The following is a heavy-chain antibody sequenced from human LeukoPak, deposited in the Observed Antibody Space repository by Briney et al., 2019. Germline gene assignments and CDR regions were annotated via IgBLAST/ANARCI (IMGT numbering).Heavy chain of an antibody. CDR2: INPKSGGT. V-gene: IGHV1-2*02. Sequence: SVKVSCKASGYTFTGYDMHWVRPAPGQGVGWMGWINPKSGGTNYSQKFQGRVTMTRDTSISRAYMEVSRLRSDDTAVYYCAREREMATIGDAFDIWGQGTMVTVSS. J-gene: IGHJ3*02. D-gene: IGHD5-24*01. CDR1: GYTFTGYD. CDR3: AREREMATIGDAFDI.